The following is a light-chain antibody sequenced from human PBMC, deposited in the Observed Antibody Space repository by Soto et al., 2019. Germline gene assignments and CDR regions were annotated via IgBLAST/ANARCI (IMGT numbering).Light chain of an antibody. CDR2: GSS. Sequence: EVVLTQSPGTLSLSPGERATLPCRASQSVSNNYFAWYQQKPGQAPRLLIFGSSDRATGIPDRFSGSGSGTDFTLTISRLEPEDFAVYYCHQYGSSPPYTFGQGTKLEIK. CDR1: QSVSNNY. V-gene: IGKV3-20*01. CDR3: HQYGSSPPYT. J-gene: IGKJ2*01.